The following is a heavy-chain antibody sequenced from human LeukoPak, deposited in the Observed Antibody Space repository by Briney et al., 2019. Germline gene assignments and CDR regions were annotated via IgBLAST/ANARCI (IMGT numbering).Heavy chain of an antibody. D-gene: IGHD1-1*01. CDR2: INPNSGT. CDR1: GYTFTDYY. J-gene: IGHJ4*02. V-gene: IGHV1-2*02. Sequence: ASVKVSCKASGYTFTDYYMHWVRQAPGQGLEWMGWINPNSGTNYALKFQGRVTMTRDTSISTAYMELTRLTSDDTAVYYCARNRWMDYWGQGTLVTVSS. CDR3: ARNRWMDY.